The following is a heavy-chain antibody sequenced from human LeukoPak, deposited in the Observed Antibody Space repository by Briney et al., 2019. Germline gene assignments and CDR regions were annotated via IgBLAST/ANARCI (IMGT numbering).Heavy chain of an antibody. J-gene: IGHJ4*02. V-gene: IGHV4-34*01. CDR3: ARGPWDYYGSGSYYNHYCDY. Sequence: SETLSLTCAVYGGSFSGYYWSWIRQPPGKGLEWIGEINHSGSTNYNPSLKSRVTISVDTSKNQFSLKLSSVTAADTAVYYCARGPWDYYGSGSYYNHYCDYWGQGTLVTVSS. D-gene: IGHD3-10*01. CDR2: INHSGST. CDR1: GGSFSGYY.